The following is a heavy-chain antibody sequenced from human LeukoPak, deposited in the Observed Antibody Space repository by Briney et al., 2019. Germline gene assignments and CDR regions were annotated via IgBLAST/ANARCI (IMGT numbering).Heavy chain of an antibody. V-gene: IGHV3-23*01. CDR1: GFTFSSYA. CDR3: AKEMRDYYDSSGYYEGMFGAFDI. J-gene: IGHJ3*02. D-gene: IGHD3-22*01. CDR2: ISGRGGKT. Sequence: GGSLRLSCAASGFTFSSYAMSWVRQAPGKGPEWVSAISGRGGKTYYADSVKGRFTTSRDNSKNTLYLQMNSLRAEDTAVYYCAKEMRDYYDSSGYYEGMFGAFDIWGQGTMVTVSS.